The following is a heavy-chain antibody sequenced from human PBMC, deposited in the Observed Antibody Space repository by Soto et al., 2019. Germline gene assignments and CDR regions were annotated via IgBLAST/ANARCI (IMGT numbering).Heavy chain of an antibody. V-gene: IGHV3-30*18. Sequence: QVQLVESGGGVVQPGRSLRLSCVASGFMFRNYAMHWVRQAPGKGLGSVASTSYDETNKNYGDSVRGRFTISRDNSKKTLYLQTNTLRHEDTATYYCAKADTGDCGRDCSSGYFDYWGQGTLVTVSS. CDR1: GFMFRNYA. CDR2: TSYDETNK. CDR3: AKADTGDCGRDCSSGYFDY. J-gene: IGHJ4*02. D-gene: IGHD2-21*02.